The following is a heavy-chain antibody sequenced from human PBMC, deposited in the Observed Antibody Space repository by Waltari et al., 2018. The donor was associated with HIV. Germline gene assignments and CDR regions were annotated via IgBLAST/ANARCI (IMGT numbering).Heavy chain of an antibody. CDR3: ARVGCSSASCYSGWFDP. Sequence: QAQLAQSGAEVKKPGASVKVSCKASGYTFTSYGISWVRQAHGQGLEWLGWISAYNGNTNYAQKLQGRVTMTTDTSTSTAYMELRSLRSDDTAVYYCARVGCSSASCYSGWFDPWGQGTLVTVSS. V-gene: IGHV1-18*01. CDR1: GYTFTSYG. J-gene: IGHJ5*02. D-gene: IGHD2-2*01. CDR2: ISAYNGNT.